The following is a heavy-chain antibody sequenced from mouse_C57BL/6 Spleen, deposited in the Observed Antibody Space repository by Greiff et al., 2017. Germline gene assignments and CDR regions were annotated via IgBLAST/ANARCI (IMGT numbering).Heavy chain of an antibody. V-gene: IGHV1-53*01. D-gene: IGHD2-5*01. CDR3: ARPLAYYSNYGSYYAMDY. CDR2: INPSNGGT. CDR1: GYTFTSYW. Sequence: QVQLQQPGTELVKPGASVKLSCKASGYTFTSYWMHWVKQRPGQGLEWIGNINPSNGGTNYNEKFKSKATLTVDKSSSTAYMQLSSLTSEDSAVYYCARPLAYYSNYGSYYAMDYWGQGTSVTVSS. J-gene: IGHJ4*01.